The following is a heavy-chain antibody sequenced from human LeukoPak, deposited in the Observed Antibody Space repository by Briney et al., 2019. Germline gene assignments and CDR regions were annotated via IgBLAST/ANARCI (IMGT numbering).Heavy chain of an antibody. CDR3: ARTSTTFDY. CDR1: GGSIRFGTYF. J-gene: IGHJ4*02. D-gene: IGHD1-1*01. CDR2: IHYSGIT. V-gene: IGHV4-39*07. Sequence: PSETLSLTCTVSGGSIRFGTYFWGWIRQPPGKGLEWIGSIHYSGITYSNPSLKSRVTISVDTSKNQFSLKLSSVTAADTAVYYCARTSTTFDYWGQGTLATVSS.